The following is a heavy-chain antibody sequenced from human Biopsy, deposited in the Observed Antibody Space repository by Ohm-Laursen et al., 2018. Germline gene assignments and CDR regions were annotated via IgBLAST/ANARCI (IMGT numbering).Heavy chain of an antibody. Sequence: TLSLTCAVSGYSISSDYRWGWIRQAPGKTLEWLGNIFKDGNTHYNPSLRSRLIISIDTSKNQFSLMMTSVSGADSAVYFCARVGSGWAPFDKWGPGTLVTVSS. D-gene: IGHD6-19*01. CDR1: GYSISSDYR. CDR2: IFKDGNT. V-gene: IGHV4-38-2*01. J-gene: IGHJ4*02. CDR3: ARVGSGWAPFDK.